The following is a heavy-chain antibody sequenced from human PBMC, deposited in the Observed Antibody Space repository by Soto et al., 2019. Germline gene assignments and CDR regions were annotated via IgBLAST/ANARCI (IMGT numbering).Heavy chain of an antibody. CDR2: ISSSSSYT. CDR1: GFTFSDYY. J-gene: IGHJ4*02. CDR3: ARDLGVQLWFFDY. D-gene: IGHD5-18*01. V-gene: IGHV3-11*06. Sequence: QVQLVESGGGLVKPGGSLRLSCAASGFTFSDYYMSWIRQAPGKGLEWVSYISSSSSYTNYADSVKGRFTNSRDNAKNSLYLQMNGLRAEDTAVYYCARDLGVQLWFFDYWGQGTLVTVSS.